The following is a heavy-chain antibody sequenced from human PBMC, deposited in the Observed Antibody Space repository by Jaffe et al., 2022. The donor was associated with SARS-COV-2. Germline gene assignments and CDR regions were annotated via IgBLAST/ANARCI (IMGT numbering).Heavy chain of an antibody. J-gene: IGHJ6*02. CDR2: ISGSGGST. D-gene: IGHD6-13*01. CDR1: GFTFSSYA. V-gene: IGHV3-23*01. Sequence: EVQLLESGGGLVQPGGSLRLSCAASGFTFSSYAMSWVRQAPGKGLEWVSAISGSGGSTYYADSVKGRFTISRDNSKNTLYLQMNSLRAEDTAVYYCAKDGSYSSSRLQHYYYGMDVWGQGTTVTVSS. CDR3: AKDGSYSSSRLQHYYYGMDV.